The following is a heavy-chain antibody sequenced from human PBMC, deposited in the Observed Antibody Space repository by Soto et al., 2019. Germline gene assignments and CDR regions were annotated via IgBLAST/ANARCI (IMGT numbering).Heavy chain of an antibody. CDR3: KRVLTYKVVNQ. J-gene: IGHJ4*02. CDR2: VYYSVST. CDR1: GGSMTNYY. V-gene: IGHV4-59*01. Sequence: PSETLSLTGTVSGGSMTNYYWSWIRQPPGKGLEWIGCVYYSVSTNYNPSLESRVTISVDTSKNQFSLKLSSVTAADTAVYYCKRVLTYKVVNQWGQGTLVTFSS. D-gene: IGHD2-15*01.